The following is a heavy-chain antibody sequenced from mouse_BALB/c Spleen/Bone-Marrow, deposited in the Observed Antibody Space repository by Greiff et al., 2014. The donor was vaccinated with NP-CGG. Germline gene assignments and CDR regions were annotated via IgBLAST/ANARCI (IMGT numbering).Heavy chain of an antibody. CDR1: GFSLTRYG. Sequence: VQLQQSGPGLVAPSQSLSITCTISGFSLTRYGVHWVRQPPGKGLEWLVVIWSDGSTTYNSALKSRLNITKDNSKSQVFLKMNSLQTDDTAMYYCARNGNFFAMDSWGQGTSVTVSS. CDR3: ARNGNFFAMDS. CDR2: IWSDGST. D-gene: IGHD2-1*01. J-gene: IGHJ4*01. V-gene: IGHV2-6-1*01.